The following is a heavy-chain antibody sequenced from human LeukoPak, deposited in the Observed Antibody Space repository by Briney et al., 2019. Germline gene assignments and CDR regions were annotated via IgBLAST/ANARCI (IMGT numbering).Heavy chain of an antibody. D-gene: IGHD3-3*01. CDR3: ARDDYDFWSGYYGDAYYFDY. V-gene: IGHV1-2*02. Sequence: ASVKVSCKASGYTFTGYYMHWVRQDPGQGLEWMGWINPNSGGTNYAQKFQGRVTMTRDTSISTAYMELSRLRSDDTAVYYCARDDYDFWSGYYGDAYYFDYWGQGTLVTVSS. J-gene: IGHJ4*02. CDR1: GYTFTGYY. CDR2: INPNSGGT.